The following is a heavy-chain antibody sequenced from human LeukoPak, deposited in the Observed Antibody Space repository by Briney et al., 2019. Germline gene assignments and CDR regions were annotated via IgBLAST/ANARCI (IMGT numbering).Heavy chain of an antibody. CDR2: IIPIFGTA. CDR1: GGTISSYA. Sequence: SVKVSCKASGGTISSYAISWVRQAPGQGLEWMGGIIPIFGTANYAQKFQGRVTITSDESTSTAYMELSSLRSEDTAVYYCAREYSSSSNSDYWGQGTLVTVSS. J-gene: IGHJ4*02. V-gene: IGHV1-69*13. D-gene: IGHD6-13*01. CDR3: AREYSSSSNSDY.